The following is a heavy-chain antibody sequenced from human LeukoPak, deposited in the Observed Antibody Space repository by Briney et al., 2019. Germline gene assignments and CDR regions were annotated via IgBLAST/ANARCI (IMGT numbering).Heavy chain of an antibody. D-gene: IGHD2/OR15-2a*01. CDR3: TTFYHEYSPY. Sequence: AGGSLRLSCAASGFSFMNAWMIWARQAPGKGLEWVGRIKSNAEGGTPDYAAPARGRFTISRDDSKNTLYLQMNSLKTEDTAVYYCTTFYHEYSPYWGRGTLVTVSS. V-gene: IGHV3-15*01. CDR1: GFSFMNAW. CDR2: IKSNAEGGTP. J-gene: IGHJ4*02.